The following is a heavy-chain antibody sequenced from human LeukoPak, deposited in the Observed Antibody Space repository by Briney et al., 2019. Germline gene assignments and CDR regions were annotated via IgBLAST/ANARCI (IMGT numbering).Heavy chain of an antibody. Sequence: GGSLRLSCAASGFTFSSYAMSWVRQAPGKGLEWVSSISGSSGHTFYADSVKGRFTISRDNSKNTLYVQMNSLRAEDTAVYYCARESRDYDILTGYFDAFDIWGQGTMVTVSS. V-gene: IGHV3-23*01. CDR3: ARESRDYDILTGYFDAFDI. D-gene: IGHD3-9*01. CDR2: ISGSSGHT. J-gene: IGHJ3*02. CDR1: GFTFSSYA.